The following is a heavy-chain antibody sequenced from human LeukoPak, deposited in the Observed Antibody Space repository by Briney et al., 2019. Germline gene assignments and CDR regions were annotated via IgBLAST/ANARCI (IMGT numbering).Heavy chain of an antibody. CDR1: GFPFSDHA. J-gene: IGHJ4*02. Sequence: GGSLRLSCAASGFPFSDHAMSWVRQAPGKGLEWVSSISSSSSYIYYADSVKGRFTISRDNAKNSLYLQMNSLRAEDTAVYYCARDLRQYSSSWTPTDYWGRGTLVTVSS. CDR2: ISSSSSYI. D-gene: IGHD6-13*01. V-gene: IGHV3-21*01. CDR3: ARDLRQYSSSWTPTDY.